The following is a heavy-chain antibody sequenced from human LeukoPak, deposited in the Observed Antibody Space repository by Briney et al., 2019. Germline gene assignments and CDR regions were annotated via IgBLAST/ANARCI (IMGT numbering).Heavy chain of an antibody. Sequence: ASVKVSCKASGYTFTSYGISWVRQAPGQGLEWMGWISAYNGNTNYAQKLQGRVTMTTDTSTSTAYMELRSLRSDDTAVYYCAREGVLGSLLMVYTELTYYYYMDVWGKGTTVTVSS. J-gene: IGHJ6*03. V-gene: IGHV1-18*01. D-gene: IGHD2-8*01. CDR1: GYTFTSYG. CDR3: AREGVLGSLLMVYTELTYYYYMDV. CDR2: ISAYNGNT.